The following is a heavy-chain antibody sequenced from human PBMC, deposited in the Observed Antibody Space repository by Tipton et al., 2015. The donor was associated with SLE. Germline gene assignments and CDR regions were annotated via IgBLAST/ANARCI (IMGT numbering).Heavy chain of an antibody. CDR2: SSFTGSS. V-gene: IGHV4-59*01. D-gene: IGHD3-9*01. CDR1: GGPITSYS. CDR3: ARGLGMEAFDN. Sequence: TLSLTCTVSGGPITSYSWNWIRQPPGKGLEWIGYSSFTGSSHYNPSLESRATMSLDTPKNQFSLKLSSATAADTAVYYCARGLGMEAFDNWSQGTLVSVSS. J-gene: IGHJ3*02.